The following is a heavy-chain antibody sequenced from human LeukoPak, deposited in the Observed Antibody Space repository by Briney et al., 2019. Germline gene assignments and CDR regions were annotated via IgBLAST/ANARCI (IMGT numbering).Heavy chain of an antibody. CDR2: IIPIFGTA. V-gene: IGHV1-69*06. D-gene: IGHD2-2*01. Sequence: GASVKVSCKASGGTFSSYAISWVRQAPGQGLEWMGGIIPIFGTANYAQKFQGRVTTTADKTTSTAYMELSSLRSEDTAVYYCAVRYCSSTSCYSNDAFDIWGQGTMVTVSS. CDR1: GGTFSSYA. CDR3: AVRYCSSTSCYSNDAFDI. J-gene: IGHJ3*02.